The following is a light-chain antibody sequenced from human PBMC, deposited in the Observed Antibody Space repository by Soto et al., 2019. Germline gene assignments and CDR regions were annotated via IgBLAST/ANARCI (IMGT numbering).Light chain of an antibody. CDR2: DVS. CDR3: SSFRTSTTPNYV. Sequence: QSALTQPASVSGSPGQSITISCTGTSSDVGGYNYVSWYQQHPGKAPKLMIYDVSNRPSGVSYRFSGSKSGNTASLTISGLQAEHEADYYCSSFRTSTTPNYVFGSGTKVTVL. CDR1: SSDVGGYNY. V-gene: IGLV2-14*01. J-gene: IGLJ1*01.